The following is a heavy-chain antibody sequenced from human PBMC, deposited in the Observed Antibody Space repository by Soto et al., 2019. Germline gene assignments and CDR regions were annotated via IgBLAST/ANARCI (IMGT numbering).Heavy chain of an antibody. Sequence: QVQLQESGPGLVKPSETLSLTCTVSGGSISSYYWSWIRQPPGQGLEWIGYIYYSGSTNYNPSLKSRVTISVDTSKNQFSLKLSSVTAADTAVYYCARDLSSGWSKGYFDYWGQGTLVTVSS. V-gene: IGHV4-59*01. CDR1: GGSISSYY. CDR2: IYYSGST. CDR3: ARDLSSGWSKGYFDY. D-gene: IGHD6-19*01. J-gene: IGHJ4*02.